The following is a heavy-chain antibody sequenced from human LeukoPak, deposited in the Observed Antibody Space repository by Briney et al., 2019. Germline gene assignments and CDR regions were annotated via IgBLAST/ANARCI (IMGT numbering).Heavy chain of an antibody. V-gene: IGHV3-30-3*01. CDR3: ARDPPFGNGWSQNFFDY. J-gene: IGHJ4*02. Sequence: GGSLRLSCAPSGFKFDTYAMHWVRQAPGKGLEWVALISYDGGNIYNGDSVRGRFTISRDNDNNMLYLQMNSLRPEDTAVYYCARDPPFGNGWSQNFFDYWGQGTLVIVSS. D-gene: IGHD6-19*01. CDR2: ISYDGGNI. CDR1: GFKFDTYA.